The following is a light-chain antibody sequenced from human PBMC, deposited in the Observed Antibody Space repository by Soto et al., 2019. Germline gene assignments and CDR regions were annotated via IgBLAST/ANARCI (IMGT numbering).Light chain of an antibody. CDR2: DAS. J-gene: IGKJ1*01. V-gene: IGKV1-39*01. CDR3: QQSYSTPPT. Sequence: DIQMTQSPSTLSASVGERVTITCRASQSVSSWLSWYQQKPGKAPKLLIYDASSLESGVPSRFSGSGSGTDFTLTISSLQPEDFATYYCQQSYSTPPTFGQGTKVDI. CDR1: QSVSSW.